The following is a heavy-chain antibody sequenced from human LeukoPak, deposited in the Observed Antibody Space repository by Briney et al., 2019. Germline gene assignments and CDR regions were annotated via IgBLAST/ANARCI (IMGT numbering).Heavy chain of an antibody. J-gene: IGHJ5*02. CDR1: GYTLTELS. V-gene: IGHV1-24*01. CDR2: FDPEDGET. D-gene: IGHD2-15*01. Sequence: VSVKVSCKVSGYTLTELSMHWVRQAPGKGLEWMGGFDPEDGETIYAQKFQGRVTMTEDTSTDTAYMELSSLRSEDTAVYYCATPSSGGDWFDPWGQGTLVTVSS. CDR3: ATPSSGGDWFDP.